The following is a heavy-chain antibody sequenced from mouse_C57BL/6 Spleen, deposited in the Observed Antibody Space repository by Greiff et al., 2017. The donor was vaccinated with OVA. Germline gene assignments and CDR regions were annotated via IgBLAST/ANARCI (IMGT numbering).Heavy chain of an antibody. CDR1: GYTFTSYW. CDR3: ARSSITTVVAPMAMDY. J-gene: IGHJ4*01. Sequence: QVQLQQPGTELVKPGASVKLSCKASGYTFTSYWMHWVKPRPGQGLEWIGNINPSNGGTNYNEKFKSKATLTVDKSSSTAYMQLSSLTSEDSAVYYCARSSITTVVAPMAMDYWGQGTSVTVSS. D-gene: IGHD1-1*01. V-gene: IGHV1-53*01. CDR2: INPSNGGT.